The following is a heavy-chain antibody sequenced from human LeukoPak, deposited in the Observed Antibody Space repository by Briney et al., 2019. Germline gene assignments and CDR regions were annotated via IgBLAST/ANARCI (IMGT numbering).Heavy chain of an antibody. CDR2: ISYSGRT. V-gene: IGHV4-39*01. J-gene: IGHJ4*02. CDR1: GGSISSSRYY. D-gene: IGHD3-22*01. Sequence: SETLSLTCTVSGGSISSSRYYWGGIRQPPGKGLEWIASISYSGRTYYNPSLKSRVTISVDTSKNQFSLELSSVTAADTAVYYCARQSYYDSSGYYHYWGQGTLVTVSS. CDR3: ARQSYYDSSGYYHY.